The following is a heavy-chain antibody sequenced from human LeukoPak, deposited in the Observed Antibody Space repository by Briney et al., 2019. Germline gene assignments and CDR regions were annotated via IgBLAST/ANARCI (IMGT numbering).Heavy chain of an antibody. CDR3: ARLGMITFGGVIDPYYYYGMDV. V-gene: IGHV4-59*08. CDR1: GGSISSYY. CDR2: IYYSRST. J-gene: IGHJ6*02. Sequence: SETLSLTCTVSGGSISSYYGSWIRQPPGKGLEWIGYIYYSRSTNYNTSLKSRVTISVDTSKNQFSLKLSSVTAADTAVYYCARLGMITFGGVIDPYYYYGMDVWGQGTTVTVSS. D-gene: IGHD3-16*02.